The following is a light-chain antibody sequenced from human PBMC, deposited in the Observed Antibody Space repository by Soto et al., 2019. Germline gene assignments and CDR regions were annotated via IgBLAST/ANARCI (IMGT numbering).Light chain of an antibody. J-gene: IGKJ5*01. CDR3: QHSYGTPA. CDR1: QTISSP. Sequence: DIQMTQSPSSLSASVRDRVTISCRASQTISSPLSWYQQKPGKVPELLIYATSRLQSGVPSRFSGSRSRTDFTLTISSLQPEDFATYYCQHSYGTPAFGQGTRLEIK. V-gene: IGKV1-39*01. CDR2: ATS.